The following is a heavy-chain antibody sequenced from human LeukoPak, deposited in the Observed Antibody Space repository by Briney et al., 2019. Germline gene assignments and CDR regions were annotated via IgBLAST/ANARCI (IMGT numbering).Heavy chain of an antibody. Sequence: PSETLSLTCTVSGGSVNSGSYFWSWIRQPPGKGLEWIGYIQNSASTNYNPSLKSRVTISVDTSKNQFSLKLSSVTAADTAVYYCARDRNLGYCSSTSCYRYYYGMDVWGQGTTVTVSS. V-gene: IGHV4-61*01. CDR2: IQNSAST. CDR3: ARDRNLGYCSSTSCYRYYYGMDV. CDR1: GGSVNSGSYF. J-gene: IGHJ6*02. D-gene: IGHD2-2*01.